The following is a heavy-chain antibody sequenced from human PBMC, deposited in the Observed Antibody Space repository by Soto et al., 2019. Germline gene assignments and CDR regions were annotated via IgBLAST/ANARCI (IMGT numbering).Heavy chain of an antibody. CDR3: ASGLAAAAEGVIDH. D-gene: IGHD6-13*01. J-gene: IGHJ4*02. CDR1: GGSISSGDYY. CDR2: IYYRGTT. V-gene: IGHV4-30-4*01. Sequence: SETLSLTCTVSGGSISSGDYYWSWIRQPPGKGLEWIGYIYYRGTTYYTPSLKSRLTISVDTSKNQFSLNLSSVTAADTAVYYCASGLAAAAEGVIDHWGQGTLVTVSS.